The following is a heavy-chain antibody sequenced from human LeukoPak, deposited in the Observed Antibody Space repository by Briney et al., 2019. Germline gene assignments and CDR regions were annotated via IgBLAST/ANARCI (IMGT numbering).Heavy chain of an antibody. V-gene: IGHV4-39*01. CDR3: ARQITMIVVDY. D-gene: IGHD3-22*01. CDR2: IYYSGST. Sequence: SETLSLTCTVSGGSISSSSYYWGWIHQPPGKGLEWIGSIYYSGSTYYNPSLKSRVTISVDTSKNQFSLNLSSVTAADTAVYYRARQITMIVVDYWGQGTLVTVSS. J-gene: IGHJ4*02. CDR1: GGSISSSSYY.